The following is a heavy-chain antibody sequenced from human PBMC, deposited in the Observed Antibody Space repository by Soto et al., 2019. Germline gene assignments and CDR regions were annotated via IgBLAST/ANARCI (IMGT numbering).Heavy chain of an antibody. CDR3: PTLPPLDSSCYHYPPRDY. Sequence: EVQLVEYGGGLMKPGGSLRLSCEASGLTFSNAWMNWVRQAPGKGLEWVGRIKSKAGGETTDYSATVKGRFSISIDDSESTLYLEMISMRREDTAVYYSPTLPPLDSSCYHYPPRDYLGDGTMVTVSS. CDR2: IKSKAGGETT. V-gene: IGHV3-15*07. J-gene: IGHJ4*01. CDR1: GLTFSNAW. D-gene: IGHD3-22*01.